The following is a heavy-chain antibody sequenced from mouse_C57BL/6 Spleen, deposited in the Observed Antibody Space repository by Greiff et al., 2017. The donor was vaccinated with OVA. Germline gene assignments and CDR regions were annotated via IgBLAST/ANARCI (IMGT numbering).Heavy chain of an antibody. CDR3: ARPGTGWYFDV. Sequence: VQLQQSGPVLVKPGASVKMSCKASGYTFTDYYMNWVKQSHGKSLEWIGVINPYNGGTSYNQKFKGKATLTVDKSSSTAYMELNSLTSEDSAVYYCARPGTGWYFDVWGTGTTVTVSS. CDR2: INPYNGGT. J-gene: IGHJ1*03. D-gene: IGHD4-1*01. V-gene: IGHV1-19*01. CDR1: GYTFTDYY.